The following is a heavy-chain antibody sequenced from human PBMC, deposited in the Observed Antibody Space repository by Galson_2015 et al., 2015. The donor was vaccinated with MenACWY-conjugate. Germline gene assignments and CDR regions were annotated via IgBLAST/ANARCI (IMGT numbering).Heavy chain of an antibody. Sequence: ETLSLTCTVSGDSISSRSYYWGWIRQPPGKGLARIGSIYYSGSTYYTPSVKHRVTLSVDTSKIHFFLRLTSVTAADTAVYYCARGVRSSSGTTVEGYFDPWGQGTLVTVSS. CDR3: ARGVRSSSGTTVEGYFDP. V-gene: IGHV4-39*07. J-gene: IGHJ5*02. CDR2: IYYSGST. CDR1: GDSISSRSYY. D-gene: IGHD1-7*01.